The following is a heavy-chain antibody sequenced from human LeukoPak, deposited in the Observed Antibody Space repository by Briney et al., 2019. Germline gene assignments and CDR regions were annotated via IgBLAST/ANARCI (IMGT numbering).Heavy chain of an antibody. J-gene: IGHJ4*02. V-gene: IGHV3-23*01. CDR1: GFTFSSYA. Sequence: GGSLRLSCAASGFTFSSYAMSWVRQPPGKGLGWVSGISGSGGSTYYADSVKGRFTISRDNSKNTLYLQMNSLRAEDTALYYCAKDDRLAYDSSGYYYARFDYWGQGTLVTVSS. CDR3: AKDDRLAYDSSGYYYARFDY. CDR2: ISGSGGST. D-gene: IGHD3-22*01.